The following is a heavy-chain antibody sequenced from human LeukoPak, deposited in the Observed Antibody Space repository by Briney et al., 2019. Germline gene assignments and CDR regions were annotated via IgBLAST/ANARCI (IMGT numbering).Heavy chain of an antibody. CDR2: IYYSGST. D-gene: IGHD1-7*01. J-gene: IGHJ2*01. V-gene: IGHV4-59*01. Sequence: SETLSLTCTVSGGSISSYYWSWIRQPPGKGLEWIGYIYYSGSTNYNPSLKSRVTISVDTSKNQFSLKLSSVTAADTAVYYCARQNFKLELHSGWYFDLWGRGTLVTVSS. CDR3: ARQNFKLELHSGWYFDL. CDR1: GGSISSYY.